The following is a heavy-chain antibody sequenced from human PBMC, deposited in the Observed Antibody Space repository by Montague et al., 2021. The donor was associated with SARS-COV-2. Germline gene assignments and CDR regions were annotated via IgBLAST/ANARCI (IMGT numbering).Heavy chain of an antibody. CDR2: IYYTGTT. CDR3: ANADRCSSGSCYSPFDS. J-gene: IGHJ4*02. CDR1: GDSVKTNLYY. V-gene: IGHV4-39*01. D-gene: IGHD2-15*01. Sequence: SETLSLTCTVSGDSVKTNLYYWGWIRQPPGKGLEWIGNIYYTGTTYYNPSLKSRVTMSVDTSKNQFSLKLTSVTAADTAVYYCANADRCSSGSCYSPFDSWGQRFLVTVSS.